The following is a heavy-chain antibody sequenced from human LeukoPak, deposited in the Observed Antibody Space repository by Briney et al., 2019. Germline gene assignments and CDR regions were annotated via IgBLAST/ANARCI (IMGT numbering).Heavy chain of an antibody. D-gene: IGHD3-10*01. J-gene: IGHJ4*02. CDR1: GGSISSYY. CDR3: ARANGSGSRVSY. V-gene: IGHV4-59*12. CDR2: IYYSGST. Sequence: SETLSLTCTVSGGSISSYYWSWIRQPRGKGLEWIGYIYYSGSTNYNPSLKSRVTISVDTSKNQFSLKLSSVTAADTAVYYCARANGSGSRVSYWGQGTLVTVSS.